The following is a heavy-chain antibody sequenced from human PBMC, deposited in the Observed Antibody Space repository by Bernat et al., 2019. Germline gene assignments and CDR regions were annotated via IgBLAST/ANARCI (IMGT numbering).Heavy chain of an antibody. D-gene: IGHD5-18*01. V-gene: IGHV3-33*01. Sequence: QVQLVGSGGGVVQPGRSLRLSCAASGFTFSSYGMHWVRQAPGKGLEWVAVIWYDGSNKYYADSVKGRFTISRDNSKNTLYLQMNSLRAEDTAVYYCARALGYSYGSHFDYWGQGTLVTVSS. CDR3: ARALGYSYGSHFDY. CDR1: GFTFSSYG. J-gene: IGHJ4*02. CDR2: IWYDGSNK.